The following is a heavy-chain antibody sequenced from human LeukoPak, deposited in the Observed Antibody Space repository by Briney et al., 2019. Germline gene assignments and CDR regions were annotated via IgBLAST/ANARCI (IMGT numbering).Heavy chain of an antibody. Sequence: PSETLSLTCTVSGGSISSYYWRWIRQPPGKGLEWIEYIYYSGSTNYNPSLKSRVTISVDTSKNQFSLKLSSVTAADTAVYYCARGDSSSWYGWGAFDIWGQGTMVTVSS. J-gene: IGHJ3*02. CDR1: GGSISSYY. CDR2: IYYSGST. D-gene: IGHD6-13*01. CDR3: ARGDSSSWYGWGAFDI. V-gene: IGHV4-59*01.